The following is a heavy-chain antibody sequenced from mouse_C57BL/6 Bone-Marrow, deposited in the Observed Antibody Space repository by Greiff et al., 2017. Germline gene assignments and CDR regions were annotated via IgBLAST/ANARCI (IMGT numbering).Heavy chain of an antibody. CDR3: ARHDDYESWFAY. CDR1: GFTFSDYG. D-gene: IGHD2-4*01. Sequence: EVNVVESGGGLVQPGGSLKLSCAASGFTFSDYGMAWVRQAPRKGPEWVAFISNLAYSIYYADTVTGRFTISRENAKNTLYLEMSSLGSEDTAMYYCARHDDYESWFAYWGQGTLVTVSA. CDR2: ISNLAYSI. V-gene: IGHV5-15*01. J-gene: IGHJ3*01.